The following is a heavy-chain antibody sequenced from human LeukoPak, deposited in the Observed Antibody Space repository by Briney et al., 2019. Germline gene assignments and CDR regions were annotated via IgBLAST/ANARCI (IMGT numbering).Heavy chain of an antibody. D-gene: IGHD1-26*01. Sequence: ASVKVSCTASGYTFTGYYMHWVRQAPGQGLEWMGWINPNSGGTNYAQKFQGRVTMTRDTSISTAYMELSRLRSDDTAVYYCARDSGSYRPLDYWGQGTLVTVSS. V-gene: IGHV1-2*02. CDR3: ARDSGSYRPLDY. CDR2: INPNSGGT. J-gene: IGHJ4*02. CDR1: GYTFTGYY.